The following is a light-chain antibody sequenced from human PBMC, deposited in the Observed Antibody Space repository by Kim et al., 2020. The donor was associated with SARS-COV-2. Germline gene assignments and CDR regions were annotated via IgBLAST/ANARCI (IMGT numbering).Light chain of an antibody. J-gene: IGKJ1*01. V-gene: IGKV1-5*03. CDR1: QSISSW. CDR3: QQYNSYSPWT. CDR2: KAS. Sequence: DIQMTQSPSTLSASVGDRVTITCRASQSISSWLVWYQQNPGKAPKLLIYKASSLESGVPSRFSGSGSGTEFTLTISSLQPDDFATYYCQQYNSYSPWTFGRGTKVDIK.